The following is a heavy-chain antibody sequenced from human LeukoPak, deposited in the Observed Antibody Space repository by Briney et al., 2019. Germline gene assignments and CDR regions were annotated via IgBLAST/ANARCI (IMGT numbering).Heavy chain of an antibody. Sequence: PSETLSLTCTVSGGSISSNNYYWGWPRQPPGKGLEWIGSIYYSGSTFYNPSLKSRLTISVDTSKNQFSLKVTSVTAADSAVYYCARGLAVAGRYDYWGQGTLVTVSS. V-gene: IGHV4-39*01. J-gene: IGHJ4*02. CDR1: GGSISSNNYY. CDR2: IYYSGST. D-gene: IGHD6-19*01. CDR3: ARGLAVAGRYDY.